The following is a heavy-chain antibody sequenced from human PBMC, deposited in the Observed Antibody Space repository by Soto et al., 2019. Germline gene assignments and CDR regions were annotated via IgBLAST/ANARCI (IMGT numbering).Heavy chain of an antibody. CDR1: GGSISSGDYY. D-gene: IGHD3-22*01. Sequence: SETLSLTCTVSGGSISSGDYYWSWIRQPPGKGLEWIGYIYYGGSTYYNPSLKSRVTISVDTSKNQFSLKLSSVTAADTAVYYCARDRTYYYDSSGYQDYWGQGTLVTVSS. CDR3: ARDRTYYYDSSGYQDY. J-gene: IGHJ4*02. CDR2: IYYGGST. V-gene: IGHV4-30-4*01.